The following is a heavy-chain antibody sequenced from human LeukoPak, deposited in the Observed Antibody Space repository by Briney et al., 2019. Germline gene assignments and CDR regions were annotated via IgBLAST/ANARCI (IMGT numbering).Heavy chain of an antibody. CDR2: IIPIFGTA. J-gene: IGHJ4*02. CDR1: GGTFSSYA. CDR3: AREGSDYGDLTHYFDY. V-gene: IGHV1-69*13. D-gene: IGHD4-17*01. Sequence: SVNVSCKASGGTFSSYAISWVRQAPGQGLEWMGGIIPIFGTANYAQKFQGRVTITADESTSTAYMELSSLRSEDTAVYYCAREGSDYGDLTHYFDYWGQGTLVTVSS.